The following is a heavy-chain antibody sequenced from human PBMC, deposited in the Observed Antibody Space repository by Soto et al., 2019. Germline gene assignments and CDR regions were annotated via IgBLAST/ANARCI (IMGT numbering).Heavy chain of an antibody. Sequence: DVQLVESGGDLVQPGGSLRLSCAASGFTFDSCVMSWVRQAPGKWLEWLSLISGSGRYTDYADSVKGRFTISRDNSKNTLSLQMNSLRVEDTAVYYCAKDPPSERMQPDYGMDVWGQGTTVTVSS. J-gene: IGHJ6*02. D-gene: IGHD6-13*01. CDR2: ISGSGRYT. CDR3: AKDPPSERMQPDYGMDV. V-gene: IGHV3-23*04. CDR1: GFTFDSCV.